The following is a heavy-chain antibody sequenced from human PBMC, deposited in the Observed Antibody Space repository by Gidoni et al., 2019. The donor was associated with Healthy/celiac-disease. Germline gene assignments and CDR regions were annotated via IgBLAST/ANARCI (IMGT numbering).Heavy chain of an antibody. Sequence: EVQLLQSGAEVTQPGESLKISCKGSGYSLTIYWIVWVRQMPGKGLEWMGIIYPGESDTRYSPSFQGQVTISADKSISTAYLQWSSRKASDTAMYYCARHSLGIVGATTCPDYWGQGTLVTVSS. CDR2: IYPGESDT. D-gene: IGHD1-26*01. J-gene: IGHJ4*02. V-gene: IGHV5-51*01. CDR1: GYSLTIYW. CDR3: ARHSLGIVGATTCPDY.